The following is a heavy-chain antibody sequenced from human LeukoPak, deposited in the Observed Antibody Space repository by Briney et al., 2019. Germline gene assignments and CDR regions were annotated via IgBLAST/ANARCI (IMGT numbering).Heavy chain of an antibody. V-gene: IGHV4-34*01. CDR3: ARTTTLPYYYYYYMDV. CDR1: GGSFSGYY. Sequence: SETLSLTCAVYGGSFSGYYWSWIRQPPGKGLEWIGEINHSGSTNYNPSLKSRVTILVDTSKNQFSLKLSSVTAADTAVYYCARTTTLPYYYYYYMDVWGKGTTVTVSS. D-gene: IGHD1-1*01. J-gene: IGHJ6*03. CDR2: INHSGST.